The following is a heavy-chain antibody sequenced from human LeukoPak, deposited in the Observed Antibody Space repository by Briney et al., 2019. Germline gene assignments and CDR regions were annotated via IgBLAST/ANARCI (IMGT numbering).Heavy chain of an antibody. CDR2: IYHSGST. V-gene: IGHV4-4*02. Sequence: SGTLSLTCGVSGGSLSSDNWWNWLRQPPGKGLEWIGDIYHSGSTNYNPSLKSRVTISVDTSKNQFSLKLSSVTAADTAVYYCARGDNGYNYYFDYWGQGTLVTVSS. CDR1: GGSLSSDNW. CDR3: ARGDNGYNYYFDY. D-gene: IGHD5-24*01. J-gene: IGHJ4*02.